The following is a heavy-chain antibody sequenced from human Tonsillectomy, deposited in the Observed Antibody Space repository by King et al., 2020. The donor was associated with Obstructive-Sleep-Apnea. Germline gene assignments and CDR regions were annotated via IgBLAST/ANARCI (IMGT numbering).Heavy chain of an antibody. D-gene: IGHD5-18*01. J-gene: IGHJ4*02. CDR2: IYYSGST. CDR3: ARDLGYSYGIDY. CDR1: GDSISTYY. Sequence: VQLQESGPGLVKPSETLSLTCTVSGDSISTYYWSWIRQPPGKGLEWIGYIYYSGSTSYNASLKSRVTISVDTSKNQFPLKLRSVTAADTAVYYCARDLGYSYGIDYWGQGTLVTVSS. V-gene: IGHV4-59*01.